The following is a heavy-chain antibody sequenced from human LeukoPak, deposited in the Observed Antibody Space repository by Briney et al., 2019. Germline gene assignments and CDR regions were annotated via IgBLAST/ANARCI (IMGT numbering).Heavy chain of an antibody. V-gene: IGHV3-48*03. Sequence: GGSLRLSCAASGSSLSSFEMNWVRQAPGKGLEWVSYISSSGTSIYYADSVKGRFTISRDNAKNSLFLQMNSLRAEDTAIYYCAGAYWGQGTLVTVSS. CDR1: GSSLSSFE. CDR2: ISSSGTSI. CDR3: AGAY. J-gene: IGHJ4*02.